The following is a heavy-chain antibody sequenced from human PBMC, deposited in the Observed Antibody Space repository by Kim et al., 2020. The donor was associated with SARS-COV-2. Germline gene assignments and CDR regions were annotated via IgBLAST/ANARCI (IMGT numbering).Heavy chain of an antibody. J-gene: IGHJ6*02. V-gene: IGHV1-58*01. D-gene: IGHD2-15*01. CDR2: IVVGSGNT. Sequence: SVKVSCKASGFTFTSSAVQWVRQARGQRLEWIGWIVVGSGNTNYAQKFQERVTITRDMSTSTAYMELSSLRSEDTAVYYCAADGGWVAATYYYYGMDVWGQGTTVTVSS. CDR1: GFTFTSSA. CDR3: AADGGWVAATYYYYGMDV.